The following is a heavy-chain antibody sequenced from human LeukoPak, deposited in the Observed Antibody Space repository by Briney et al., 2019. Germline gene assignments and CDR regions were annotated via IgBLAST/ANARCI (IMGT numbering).Heavy chain of an antibody. J-gene: IGHJ4*02. D-gene: IGHD5-12*01. CDR3: AKSNGYGLIDY. V-gene: IGHV4-39*01. CDR1: GASISSSNYY. Sequence: SKTLSLTCAVSGASISSSNYYWGWVRQSPGKGLEWIGNIYSSGNTYYNASLKSRVTMYIDTSKNQFSLKLSSVTAADTAMYYCAKSNGYGLIDYWGQGTLVTVSS. CDR2: IYSSGNT.